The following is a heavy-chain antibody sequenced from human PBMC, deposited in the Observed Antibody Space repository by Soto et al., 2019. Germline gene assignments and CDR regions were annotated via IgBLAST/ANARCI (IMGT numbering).Heavy chain of an antibody. J-gene: IGHJ6*02. CDR3: ARLNGYCISTICHGYYTMAV. D-gene: IGHD2-2*01. Sequence: QPPGKGLEWIGTIYSSENTYYNPSLMSRVTISVDTSKNQFSLKVSSVTAADTAVYYCARLNGYCISTICHGYYTMAVWGHGTTVPGSS. CDR2: IYSSENT. V-gene: IGHV4-39*01.